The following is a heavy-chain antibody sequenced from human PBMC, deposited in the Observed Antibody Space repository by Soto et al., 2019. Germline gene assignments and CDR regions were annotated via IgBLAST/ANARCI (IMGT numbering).Heavy chain of an antibody. J-gene: IGHJ4*02. V-gene: IGHV2-5*02. CDR1: GFSLSTSGEG. Sequence: QITLKESGPTLVKPTQTLTLTCTFSGFSLSTSGEGVGWIRQSPGKALEWVALIYWDDDKRYSPSLKSRLTITKDTSKNQVVLTISNMDPVDTATYYCAHNYGYASRQWCQGTLVTVSS. D-gene: IGHD6-13*01. CDR3: AHNYGYASRQ. CDR2: IYWDDDK.